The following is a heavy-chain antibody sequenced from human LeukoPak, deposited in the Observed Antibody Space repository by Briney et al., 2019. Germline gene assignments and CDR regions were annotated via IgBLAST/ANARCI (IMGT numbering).Heavy chain of an antibody. CDR1: GGSISSYY. V-gene: IGHV4-59*12. CDR3: ARAKYYYGSGSPFDP. CDR2: IYYSGST. D-gene: IGHD3-10*01. J-gene: IGHJ5*02. Sequence: PSETLSLTCTVSGGSISSYYWSWIRQPPGKGLEWIGYIYYSGSTNYNPSLKSRVTISVDRSKNQFSLKLSSVTAADTAVYYCARAKYYYGSGSPFDPWGQGTLVTVSS.